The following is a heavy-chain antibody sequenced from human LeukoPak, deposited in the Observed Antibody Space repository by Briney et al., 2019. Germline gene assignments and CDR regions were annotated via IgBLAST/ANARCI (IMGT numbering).Heavy chain of an antibody. Sequence: GGSLRLSCAASGFTFTNYAMHWVRQAPGKGLEWVSVIYSGGRTYSADSAKGRFTISRDNPKNTLYLQMNSLRAEDTAVYYCARVWYGSGSLYYYYYYMDVWGKGTTVTISS. CDR1: GFTFTNYA. D-gene: IGHD3-10*01. CDR3: ARVWYGSGSLYYYYYYMDV. V-gene: IGHV3-66*01. J-gene: IGHJ6*03. CDR2: IYSGGRT.